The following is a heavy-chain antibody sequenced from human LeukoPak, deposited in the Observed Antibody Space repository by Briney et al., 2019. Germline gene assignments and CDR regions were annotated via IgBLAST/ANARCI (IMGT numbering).Heavy chain of an antibody. Sequence: GGSLRLSCVASGFTFSSYWMHWVRQAPGKGLVWVSRINGDGRSTSYADSVKGRFTISRDNAKNTLYLQMNSLRAEDTALYYCASDQLYCTGGYCYFDSWGQGTLVTVSS. J-gene: IGHJ4*02. D-gene: IGHD2-8*02. V-gene: IGHV3-74*01. CDR3: ASDQLYCTGGYCYFDS. CDR2: INGDGRST. CDR1: GFTFSSYW.